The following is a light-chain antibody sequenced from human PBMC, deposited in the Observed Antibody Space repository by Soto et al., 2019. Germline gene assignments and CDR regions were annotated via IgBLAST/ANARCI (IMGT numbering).Light chain of an antibody. CDR1: QDISNY. V-gene: IGKV1-33*01. J-gene: IGKJ4*01. Sequence: DIQMTQSPSSLSASVGDRVTITCQASQDISNYLNWYQQKPGKAPKLLIYDASNLETGVPSRFSGSGSGTDFKFTISSLQTEDIATYYCQQYDNLPPLTFGGGTKVEIK. CDR2: DAS. CDR3: QQYDNLPPLT.